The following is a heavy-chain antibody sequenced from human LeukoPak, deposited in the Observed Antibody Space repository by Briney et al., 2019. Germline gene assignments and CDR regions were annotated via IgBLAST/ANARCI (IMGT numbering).Heavy chain of an antibody. CDR1: GFTFSNYW. D-gene: IGHD4-17*01. CDR3: ATDRGYGDYYYYAMDV. CDR2: INNVGSST. V-gene: IGHV3-74*01. Sequence: AGSLTLSCAASGFTFSNYWMHWVRQAPGKGLVWVSRINNVGSSTSYADSVKGRFTISRDNASDTLYLQMNSLRAEDTAVYYCATDRGYGDYYYYAMDVWGQGTTVTVSS. J-gene: IGHJ6*02.